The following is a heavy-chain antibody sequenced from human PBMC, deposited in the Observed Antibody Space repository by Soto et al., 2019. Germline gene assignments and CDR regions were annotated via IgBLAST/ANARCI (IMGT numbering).Heavy chain of an antibody. CDR2: INPNSGGT. D-gene: IGHD3-22*01. J-gene: IGHJ4*02. Sequence: QVQLVQSGAEVKKVGASVKVSCKASGYTFTGYYMHWVRQAPGQGLEWMGWINPNSGGTNYAQQFQGWVTITRDASISTSYRDRNRLRSDDTAVYYWARGRRDYSGYYGYYFDYWCQGTLVTVSS. CDR3: ARGRRDYSGYYGYYFDY. CDR1: GYTFTGYY. V-gene: IGHV1-2*04.